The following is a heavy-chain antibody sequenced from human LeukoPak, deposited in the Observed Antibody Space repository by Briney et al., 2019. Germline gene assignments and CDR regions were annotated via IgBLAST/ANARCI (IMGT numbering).Heavy chain of an antibody. CDR2: IKQDGSEK. V-gene: IGHV3-7*01. D-gene: IGHD1-26*01. CDR3: AGEGLGSVATDY. CDR1: GFTFSRYW. J-gene: IGHJ4*02. Sequence: GGSLRLSCAASGFTFSRYWMSWVRQAPGKGLEWVASIKQDGSEKTYLDSVKGRFTISRDNAKDSLYLQVNSLRAEDAALYFCAGEGLGSVATDYWGQGTLVAVSS.